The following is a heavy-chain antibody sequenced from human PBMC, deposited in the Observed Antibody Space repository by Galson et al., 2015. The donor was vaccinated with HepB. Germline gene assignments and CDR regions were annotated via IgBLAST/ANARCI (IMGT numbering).Heavy chain of an antibody. J-gene: IGHJ6*02. Sequence: SLRLSCAASGFTFSSYGMHWVRQAPGKGLEWVAVIWYDGSNKYYADSVKGRFTISRDNSKNTLYLQMNSLRAEDTAVYYCARAEPHNYYGSGSYYNPVTYGMDVWGQGTLVTVSS. CDR1: GFTFSSYG. CDR3: ARAEPHNYYGSGSYYNPVTYGMDV. D-gene: IGHD3-10*01. V-gene: IGHV3-33*01. CDR2: IWYDGSNK.